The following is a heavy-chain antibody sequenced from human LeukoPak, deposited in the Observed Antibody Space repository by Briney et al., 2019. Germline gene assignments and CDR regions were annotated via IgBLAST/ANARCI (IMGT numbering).Heavy chain of an antibody. CDR1: RFTFRSYA. CDR2: ISGDGGST. J-gene: IGHJ3*02. Sequence: PGGSLRLSCVASRFTFRSYAMSWVRQAPGEGLAWVSAISGDGGSTFYADSVKGRFTISRDNSKGTLYLQMNSLRAEDTAVYYCAKDCGQLKGALDMWGQGTMVTVSS. D-gene: IGHD2-21*01. V-gene: IGHV3-23*01. CDR3: AKDCGQLKGALDM.